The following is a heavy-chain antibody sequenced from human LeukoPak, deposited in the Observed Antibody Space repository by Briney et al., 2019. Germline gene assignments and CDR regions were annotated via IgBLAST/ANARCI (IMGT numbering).Heavy chain of an antibody. CDR2: ISSSSSYI. CDR1: GFTFSSYS. Sequence: GGSLRLSCAASGFTFSSYSMNWVRQAPGKGLEWVSSISSSSSYIYYADSVKGRFTISRDNAKNSLYLQMNSLRAEDTAVYYCARDLVVPRNYDFWSGYYPFDYWGQGTLVTVSS. J-gene: IGHJ4*02. CDR3: ARDLVVPRNYDFWSGYYPFDY. D-gene: IGHD3-3*01. V-gene: IGHV3-21*01.